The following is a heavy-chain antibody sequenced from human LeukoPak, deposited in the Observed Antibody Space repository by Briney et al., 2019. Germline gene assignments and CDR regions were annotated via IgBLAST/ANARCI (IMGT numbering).Heavy chain of an antibody. Sequence: GGSLRLSCAASGFTFSSYAMSWVRQAPGKGLEWVAAMSSSGVHTYYADSVKGRFTISRDNSKNTLYMQMNSLRAEDTAVYYCAKDQDSSGHPWDFQHWGQGTLVTVSS. CDR2: MSSSGVHT. CDR3: AKDQDSSGHPWDFQH. V-gene: IGHV3-23*01. CDR1: GFTFSSYA. D-gene: IGHD3-22*01. J-gene: IGHJ1*01.